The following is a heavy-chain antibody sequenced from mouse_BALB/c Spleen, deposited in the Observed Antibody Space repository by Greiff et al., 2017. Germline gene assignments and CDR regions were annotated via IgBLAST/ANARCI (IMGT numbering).Heavy chain of an antibody. Sequence: VQLQQSGAELARPGASVKLSCKASGYTFTSYWMQWVKQRPGQGLEWIGAIYPGDGDTRYTQKFKGKATLTADKSSSTAYMQLSSLASEDSAVYYCAVTTATSWFAYWGQGTLVTVSA. D-gene: IGHD1-2*01. CDR3: AVTTATSWFAY. CDR2: IYPGDGDT. V-gene: IGHV1-87*01. J-gene: IGHJ3*01. CDR1: GYTFTSYW.